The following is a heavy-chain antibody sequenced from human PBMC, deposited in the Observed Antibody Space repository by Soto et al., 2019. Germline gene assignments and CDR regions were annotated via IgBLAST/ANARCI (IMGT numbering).Heavy chain of an antibody. D-gene: IGHD2-2*02. CDR1: GGTFSSYA. CDR2: IIPIFGTA. Sequence: QVQLVQSGAEVKKPGSSVKVSCKASGGTFSSYAISWVRQAPGQGLEWMGGIIPIFGTANYAQKFQGRVTITADESTSTAYMELSSLRSEDTAVYYCARGIVVVVPAAIGGYNWFDPWGQGTLVTVSS. J-gene: IGHJ5*02. V-gene: IGHV1-69*01. CDR3: ARGIVVVVPAAIGGYNWFDP.